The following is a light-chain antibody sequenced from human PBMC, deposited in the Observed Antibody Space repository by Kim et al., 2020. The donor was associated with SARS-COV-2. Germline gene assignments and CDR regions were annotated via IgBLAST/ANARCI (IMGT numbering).Light chain of an antibody. CDR1: SSDVGGYNY. CDR3: SSYTGSTPYV. CDR2: DVS. V-gene: IGLV2-14*03. Sequence: QSALTQPASVSGSPGQSITISCTGTSSDVGGYNYVSWYQQHPGKAPKLMIYDVSNRPSGVSNRFSGSKSGNTATLTISGLQADDEADYYCSSYTGSTPYVFGTGTKVTVL. J-gene: IGLJ1*01.